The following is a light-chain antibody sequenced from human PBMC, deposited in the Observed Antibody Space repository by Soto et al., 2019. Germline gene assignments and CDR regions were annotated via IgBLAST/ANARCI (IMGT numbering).Light chain of an antibody. Sequence: EIVMTQSPTTLSVSLGERVTLSCRASQSVFSSLAWYQQKPGQAPRLLIYGAATRPIGIPARFSGSGSGTEFTLTISSLQSEDFAVYYCQQYGSSPPWTFGQGTKVEIK. CDR3: QQYGSSPPWT. V-gene: IGKV3-15*01. CDR2: GAA. CDR1: QSVFSS. J-gene: IGKJ1*01.